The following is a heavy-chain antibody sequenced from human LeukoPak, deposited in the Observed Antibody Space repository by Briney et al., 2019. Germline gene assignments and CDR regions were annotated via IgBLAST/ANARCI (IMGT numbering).Heavy chain of an antibody. CDR3: AKDFVVVPGNVNYFDY. V-gene: IGHV3-23*01. Sequence: GGSLRLSCAASGFTFSNYAMSWVRQAPGKGLEWVSAISGSGDNTYYADSVEGRFTVSRDNSKNTLYVQMKSLRAEDTAVYYCAKDFVVVPGNVNYFDYWGQGTLVTVSS. CDR2: ISGSGDNT. CDR1: GFTFSNYA. D-gene: IGHD2-21*02. J-gene: IGHJ4*02.